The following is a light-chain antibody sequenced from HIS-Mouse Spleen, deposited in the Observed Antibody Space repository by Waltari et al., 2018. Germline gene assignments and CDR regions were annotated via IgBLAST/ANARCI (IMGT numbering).Light chain of an antibody. CDR1: QSISSW. V-gene: IGKV1-5*03. Sequence: DIQMTQSPSTLSASVGDRVTITCRASQSISSWLAWYQPKPGKAPKLLIYKASSLESGVPSRFSGSGSGTEFTLTTSSLQPDDFATYYCQQYNSYWTFGQGTKVEIK. CDR2: KAS. J-gene: IGKJ1*01. CDR3: QQYNSYWT.